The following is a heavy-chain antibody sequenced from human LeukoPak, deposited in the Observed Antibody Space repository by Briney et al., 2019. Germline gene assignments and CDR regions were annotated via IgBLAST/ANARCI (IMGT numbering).Heavy chain of an antibody. D-gene: IGHD3-3*01. CDR2: IYYSGST. CDR3: ARDHGARTIFGVGGGWFDP. CDR1: GYSIRSGYY. J-gene: IGHJ5*02. V-gene: IGHV4-61*01. Sequence: SETLSLTCTVSGYSIRSGYYWGWIRQPPGKGLEWIGYIYYSGSTNYNPSLKSRVTISVDTSKNQFSLKLSSVTAADTAVYYCARDHGARTIFGVGGGWFDPWGQGTLVTVSS.